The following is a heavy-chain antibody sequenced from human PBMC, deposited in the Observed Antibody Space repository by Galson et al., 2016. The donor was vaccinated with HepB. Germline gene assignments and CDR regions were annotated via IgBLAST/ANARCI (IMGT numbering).Heavy chain of an antibody. CDR1: GFTFSNYS. CDR2: ISRSSSSI. CDR3: AIASYYDILTGYYIGPGDGSLDY. V-gene: IGHV3-48*01. D-gene: IGHD3-9*01. Sequence: SLRLSCAASGFTFSNYSMNWVRQAPGKGLEWVSYISRSSSSIYYADSVKGRFTISRDNAKNSLYLQMNSLRAEDTAVYYCAIASYYDILTGYYIGPGDGSLDYWGQGTLVTVSS. J-gene: IGHJ4*02.